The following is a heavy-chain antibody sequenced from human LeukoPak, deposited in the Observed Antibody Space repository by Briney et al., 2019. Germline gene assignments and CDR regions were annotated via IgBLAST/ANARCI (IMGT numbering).Heavy chain of an antibody. D-gene: IGHD1-1*01. Sequence: GGSLRLSCAASGFTFSSYAMHWVRQAPGKGLEWVAVISYDGSNKYYADSVKGRFTISRDNSKNTLYLQMNSLRAEDTAVYYCATAGTTGRLGYWGQGTLVTVSS. CDR2: ISYDGSNK. CDR1: GFTFSSYA. CDR3: ATAGTTGRLGY. V-gene: IGHV3-30-3*01. J-gene: IGHJ4*02.